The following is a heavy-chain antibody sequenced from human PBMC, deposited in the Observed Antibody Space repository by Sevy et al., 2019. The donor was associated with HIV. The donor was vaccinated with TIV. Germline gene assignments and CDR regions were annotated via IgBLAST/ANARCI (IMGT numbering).Heavy chain of an antibody. J-gene: IGHJ4*02. CDR1: GYTLIRYY. D-gene: IGHD3-16*01. V-gene: IGHV1-46*01. Sequence: ASVKVSCKASGYTLIRYYMHWVRQAPGQGLEWMGVIDPRGGSTTYAQKLQGRVIMTRDTSTSTVYMELSSLRSEDTAVYYCATFSGASGVFDYWGQGTLVTVPS. CDR3: ATFSGASGVFDY. CDR2: IDPRGGST.